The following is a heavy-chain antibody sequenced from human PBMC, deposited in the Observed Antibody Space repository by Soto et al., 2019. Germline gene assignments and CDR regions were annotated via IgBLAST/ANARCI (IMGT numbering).Heavy chain of an antibody. Sequence: PGGSLRLSCAASGFTLSNYDMNWVRQAPGKGLEWVSAIIGSSTDVYYADSVRGRFTISRDNAKNSLYLQMNSLRAEDTAVYYCARDRRGWPLDYWGKGTMVTVS. CDR3: ARDRRGWPLDY. V-gene: IGHV3-21*04. J-gene: IGHJ4*02. CDR2: IIGSSTDV. D-gene: IGHD3-10*01. CDR1: GFTLSNYD.